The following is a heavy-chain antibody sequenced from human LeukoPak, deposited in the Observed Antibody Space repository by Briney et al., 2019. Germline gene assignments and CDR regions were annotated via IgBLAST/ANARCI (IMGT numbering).Heavy chain of an antibody. Sequence: ALVKVSCKASGYTFTGYYMHWVRQARGQGLEWMGRINPNSGGTNYAQKFQGRVTMTRDTSISTAYMELSRLRSDDTAVYYCARDLFDYGDNNWFDPWGQGTLVTVSS. J-gene: IGHJ5*02. D-gene: IGHD4-17*01. CDR2: INPNSGGT. V-gene: IGHV1-2*06. CDR1: GYTFTGYY. CDR3: ARDLFDYGDNNWFDP.